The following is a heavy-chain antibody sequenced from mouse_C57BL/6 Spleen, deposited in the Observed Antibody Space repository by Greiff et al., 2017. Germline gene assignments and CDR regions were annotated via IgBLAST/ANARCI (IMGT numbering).Heavy chain of an antibody. J-gene: IGHJ4*01. CDR1: GYAFSSYW. Sequence: VNVVESGAELVKPGASVKISCKASGYAFSSYWMNWVKQRPGKGLEWIGQIYPGDGDTNYNGKFKGKATLTADKSSSTAYMQLSSLTSEDSAVYFCARTGTFAMDYWGQGTSVTVSS. CDR3: ARTGTFAMDY. D-gene: IGHD4-1*01. CDR2: IYPGDGDT. V-gene: IGHV1-80*01.